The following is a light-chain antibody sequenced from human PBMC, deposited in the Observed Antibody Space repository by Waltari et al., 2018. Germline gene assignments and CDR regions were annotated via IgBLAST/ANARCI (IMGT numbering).Light chain of an antibody. Sequence: QSALTQPASVSGSPGQSITISCTGTSSYVGYYTYVSWYQQHQGKAPKLMIYDVSNRPSGVSNRFSGSKSGNTASLTISGLQAEDEADYYCSSYTRRSTHVVFGGGTKLTAL. V-gene: IGLV2-14*03. J-gene: IGLJ2*01. CDR1: SSYVGYYTY. CDR2: DVS. CDR3: SSYTRRSTHVV.